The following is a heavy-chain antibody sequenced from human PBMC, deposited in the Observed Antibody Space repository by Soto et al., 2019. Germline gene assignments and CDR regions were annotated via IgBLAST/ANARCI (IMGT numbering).Heavy chain of an antibody. CDR2: ISYEGSNK. Sequence: PGGSLRLSCAASGFTSSSYAMHWVRQARGKGLEWVVVISYEGSNKYYADSVKGRFIISRDNSKSTLYLQMNSLRAEDTAVYYCASEWRHDGLDYWGQGTLVTVSS. D-gene: IGHD5-18*01. V-gene: IGHV3-30-3*01. J-gene: IGHJ4*02. CDR3: ASEWRHDGLDY. CDR1: GFTSSSYA.